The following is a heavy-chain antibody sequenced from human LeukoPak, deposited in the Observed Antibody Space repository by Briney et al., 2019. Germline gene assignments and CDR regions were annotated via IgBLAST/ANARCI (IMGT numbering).Heavy chain of an antibody. D-gene: IGHD6-19*01. CDR1: GFTFNTYA. Sequence: GGSLRLSCEASGFTFNTYAVYWVRQAPGKGLEWVSGICGSGGCAYYADSVKGRFTISRDNSKNTVYLQMNSLTADDTAVYYCAKTTVGYSSGRYPGWPADCWGQGTLVTVSS. CDR3: AKTTVGYSSGRYPGWPADC. V-gene: IGHV3-23*01. J-gene: IGHJ4*02. CDR2: ICGSGGCA.